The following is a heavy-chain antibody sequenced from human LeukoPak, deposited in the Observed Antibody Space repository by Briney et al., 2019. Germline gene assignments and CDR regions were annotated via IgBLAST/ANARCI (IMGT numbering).Heavy chain of an antibody. D-gene: IGHD6-13*01. CDR2: IWYDGSNK. CDR3: ARERIAAAGTASYFDY. V-gene: IGHV3-33*01. CDR1: GFTFSSYG. J-gene: IGHJ4*02. Sequence: GGPLRLSCAASGFTFSSYGMHWVHQAPGKGLGWVAVIWYDGSNKYYADSVKGRFTISRDNSKNTLYLQMNSLRAEDTAVYYCARERIAAAGTASYFDYWGQGTLVTVSS.